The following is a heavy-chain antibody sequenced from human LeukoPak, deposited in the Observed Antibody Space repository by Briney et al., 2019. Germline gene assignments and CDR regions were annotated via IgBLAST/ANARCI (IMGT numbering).Heavy chain of an antibody. Sequence: PSETLSLTCTVSGGSISSYYLSWIRPPPGKGLEWIGYIYYSGSTNYNPSLKSRVTISVDTSKNQFSLKLSSVTAADTAVYYCARGEAAYDFWSGDLDYWGQGTLVTVSS. D-gene: IGHD3-3*01. J-gene: IGHJ4*02. CDR2: IYYSGST. CDR1: GGSISSYY. V-gene: IGHV4-59*01. CDR3: ARGEAAYDFWSGDLDY.